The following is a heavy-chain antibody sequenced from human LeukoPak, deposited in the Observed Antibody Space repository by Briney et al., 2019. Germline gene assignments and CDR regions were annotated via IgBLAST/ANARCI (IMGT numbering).Heavy chain of an antibody. D-gene: IGHD2-21*02. CDR2: TNPNSGGT. Sequence: ASVKVSCKASGYTFSGYYMHWVRQAPGQGLEWMGWTNPNSGGTKYAQKFQGRVTMTRDTSISTAYMELSRLGSDDTAVYYCARIAGGDWYYFDFWGKGILVTVSS. J-gene: IGHJ4*02. CDR1: GYTFSGYY. CDR3: ARIAGGDWYYFDF. V-gene: IGHV1-2*02.